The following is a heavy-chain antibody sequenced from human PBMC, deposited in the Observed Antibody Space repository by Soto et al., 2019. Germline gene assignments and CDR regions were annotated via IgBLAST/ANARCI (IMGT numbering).Heavy chain of an antibody. CDR1: GFTFSSYW. J-gene: IGHJ4*02. V-gene: IGHV3-7*05. CDR2: IKQDGSEK. CDR3: ARVFLDIVVVPAAMTLDY. D-gene: IGHD2-2*01. Sequence: GGSLRLSCAASGFTFSSYWMSWVRQAPGKGLEWVANIKQDGSEKYYVDSVKGRFTISRDNAKNSLYLQMNSLRAEDTAVYYCARVFLDIVVVPAAMTLDYWGQGTLVTVSS.